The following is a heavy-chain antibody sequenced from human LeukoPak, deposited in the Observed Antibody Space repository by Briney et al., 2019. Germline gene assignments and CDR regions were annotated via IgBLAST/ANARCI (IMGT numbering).Heavy chain of an antibody. CDR3: ARPRRLPNNWFDP. CDR1: GGSISSGDYY. D-gene: IGHD5-12*01. J-gene: IGHJ5*02. V-gene: IGHV4-30-4*01. Sequence: SSQTLSLTCTVSGGSISSGDYYWSWIRQPPGKGLEWIGYIYYSGSTYYNPSLKSRVTISVDTSKNQFSLKLSSVTAADTAVYYCARPRRLPNNWFDPWGQGTLVTVSS. CDR2: IYYSGST.